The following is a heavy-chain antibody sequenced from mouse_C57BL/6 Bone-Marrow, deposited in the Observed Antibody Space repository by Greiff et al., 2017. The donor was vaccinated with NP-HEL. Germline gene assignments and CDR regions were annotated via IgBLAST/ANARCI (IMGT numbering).Heavy chain of an antibody. J-gene: IGHJ1*03. D-gene: IGHD1-1*02. V-gene: IGHV4-1*01. CDR3: ARGPYDGNWYFEV. CDR2: INPDSSTI. Sequence: EVQLQESGGGLVQPGGSLKLSCAASGIDFSRYWMSWVRRAPGKGLEWIGEINPDSSTINYAPSLKDKFIISRDNAKNTLSLQMSKVRSEDTALYYSARGPYDGNWYFEVWGTGTTVTVSS. CDR1: GIDFSRYW.